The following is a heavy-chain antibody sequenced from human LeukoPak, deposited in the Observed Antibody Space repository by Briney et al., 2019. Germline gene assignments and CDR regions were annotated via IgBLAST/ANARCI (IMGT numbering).Heavy chain of an antibody. CDR1: GFTVSSDY. J-gene: IGHJ4*02. V-gene: IGHV3-53*01. D-gene: IGHD3-3*02. Sequence: GGSLRLSCAASGFTVSSDYMSWVRQAPGKGLEWVSVIYSGGSTYYADSVKGRFTISRDNAKNSLYLHMNSLRAEDTAVYYCARGDKYIAFSPPLQGFDYWGQGTLVTVSS. CDR2: IYSGGST. CDR3: ARGDKYIAFSPPLQGFDY.